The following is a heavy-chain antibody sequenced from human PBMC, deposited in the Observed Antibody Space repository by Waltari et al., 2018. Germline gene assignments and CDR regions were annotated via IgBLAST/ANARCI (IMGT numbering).Heavy chain of an antibody. D-gene: IGHD2-15*01. J-gene: IGHJ6*02. Sequence: EVQLVQSGAEVKKPGESLKISCKGSGYSFTSYWNGWVRQMPGKGLEWMGIIYPGDSDTRYSPSFQGQVTISADKSISTAYLQWSSLKASDTAMYYCATVGAAAGFEYYYYGMDVWGQGTTVTVSS. CDR2: IYPGDSDT. V-gene: IGHV5-51*01. CDR3: ATVGAAAGFEYYYYGMDV. CDR1: GYSFTSYW.